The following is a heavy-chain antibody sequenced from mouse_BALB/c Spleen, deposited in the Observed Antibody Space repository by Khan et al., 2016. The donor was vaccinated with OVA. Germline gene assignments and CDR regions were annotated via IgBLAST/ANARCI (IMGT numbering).Heavy chain of an antibody. Sequence: QVRLQQSGAELAKPGASVKMSCKASGYTFINYWMNWVKQRPGQGLEWIGYINPTTGYTEYNLKFKDKATLTADKSSSTAHMQLSSLTSEDSAVYYCARRGLRGDFDYWGQGTTLTVSS. CDR1: GYTFINYW. CDR3: ARRGLRGDFDY. D-gene: IGHD1-1*01. J-gene: IGHJ2*01. CDR2: INPTTGYT. V-gene: IGHV1-7*01.